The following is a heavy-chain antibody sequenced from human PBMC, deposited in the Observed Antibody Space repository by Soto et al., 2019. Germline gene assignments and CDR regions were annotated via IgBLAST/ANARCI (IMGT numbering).Heavy chain of an antibody. Sequence: ASVKVSCKASGYTFTSYGISWVRQAPGQGLEWMGWISAYNGNTNYAQKLQGRVTMTTDTSTSTAYMELRSLRSDDTAVYYCARDPYYYCSSTSCYVTEPPMVRGVHNWFDPWGQGTLVTVSS. CDR3: ARDPYYYCSSTSCYVTEPPMVRGVHNWFDP. J-gene: IGHJ5*02. D-gene: IGHD2-2*01. CDR1: GYTFTSYG. CDR2: ISAYNGNT. V-gene: IGHV1-18*01.